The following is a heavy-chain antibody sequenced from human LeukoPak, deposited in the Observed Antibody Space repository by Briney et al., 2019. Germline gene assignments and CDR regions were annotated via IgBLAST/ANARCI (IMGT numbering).Heavy chain of an antibody. D-gene: IGHD6-13*01. CDR2: IGIAGDT. CDR1: GFTFSSYD. J-gene: IGHJ4*02. Sequence: GGSLRLSCAASGFTFSSYDMYWVRHATGKGLEWVSSIGIAGDTYYAGSVKGRFTISRENAKNSLYLQMNYLTAGDTAVYYCVSGGGFGSSWYYFDYWGQGTLVTVSS. CDR3: VSGGGFGSSWYYFDY. V-gene: IGHV3-13*04.